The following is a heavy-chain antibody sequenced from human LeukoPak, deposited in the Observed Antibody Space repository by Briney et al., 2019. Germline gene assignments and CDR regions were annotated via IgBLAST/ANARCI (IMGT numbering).Heavy chain of an antibody. CDR2: ISSSSSYI. CDR1: GFTFSDYY. Sequence: GGSLRLSCAASGFTFSDYYMSWIRQAPGKGLEWVSSISSSSSYIYYADSVKGRFTISRDNAKNSLYLQVNSLRAEDTAVYYCATGDYGAFDIWGQGTMVTVSS. CDR3: ATGDYGAFDI. V-gene: IGHV3-11*06. D-gene: IGHD4-17*01. J-gene: IGHJ3*02.